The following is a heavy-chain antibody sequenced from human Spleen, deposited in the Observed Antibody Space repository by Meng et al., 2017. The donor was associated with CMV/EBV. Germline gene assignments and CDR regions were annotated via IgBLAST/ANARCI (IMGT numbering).Heavy chain of an antibody. Sequence: SETLSLTCTVSGTSISSYYWNWIRQPPGKGLESIGYIFYSGSTDYNPSPKSRVTISVDTSRNQFSLRLNSVTAADTAVYYCAALGSSAIDYWGLGTLVTVSS. J-gene: IGHJ4*02. CDR3: AALGSSAIDY. D-gene: IGHD6-19*01. CDR2: IFYSGST. CDR1: GTSISSYY. V-gene: IGHV4-59*01.